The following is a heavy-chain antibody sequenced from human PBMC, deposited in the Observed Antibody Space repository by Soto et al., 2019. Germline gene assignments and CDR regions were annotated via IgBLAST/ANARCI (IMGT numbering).Heavy chain of an antibody. CDR3: ARGSNSNIEGPIV. CDR1: GGTIGDYS. V-gene: IGHV4-59*13. CDR2: IFYRGET. D-gene: IGHD2-2*01. Sequence: SETLSLTCSVSGGTIGDYSWNWIRQPPGKGLEWLEHIFYRGETKYNPSHSLWSRVSISTSNNKVSLTLTSVTAADTAVYFCARGSNSNIEGPIVWGTGTLVTVSS. J-gene: IGHJ4*02.